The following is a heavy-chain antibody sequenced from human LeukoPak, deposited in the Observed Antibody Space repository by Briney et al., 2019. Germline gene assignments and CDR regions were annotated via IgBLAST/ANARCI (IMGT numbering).Heavy chain of an antibody. CDR2: IWYDGSNK. D-gene: IGHD6-19*01. V-gene: IGHV3-33*01. CDR1: GFTFSSYG. CDR3: ARDVVAGSFDY. Sequence: GGSLRLSCAASGFTFSSYGMHWVRQAPGKGLEWVAVIWYDGSNKYYADSVKGRFTISRDNSKKTLYMQMNSLRAEDTAVYYCARDVVAGSFDYWGQGTLVTVSS. J-gene: IGHJ4*02.